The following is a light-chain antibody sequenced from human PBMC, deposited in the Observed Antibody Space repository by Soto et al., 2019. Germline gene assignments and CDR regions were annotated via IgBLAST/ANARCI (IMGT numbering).Light chain of an antibody. CDR1: SCDVGGYNY. V-gene: IGLV2-8*01. Sequence: QSVLTQPPSVSGSPGQSVTISCSGTSCDVGGYNYVSWYQQHPGTAPKLVIYEVSERPSAVPDRFSGSKSGNTASLTVSGLQADDEADYYCRSYAGNNFAVFGGGTKDTVL. CDR2: EVS. J-gene: IGLJ2*01. CDR3: RSYAGNNFAV.